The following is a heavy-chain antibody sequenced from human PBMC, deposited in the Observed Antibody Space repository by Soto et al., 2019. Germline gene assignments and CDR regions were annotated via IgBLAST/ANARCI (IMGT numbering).Heavy chain of an antibody. CDR1: GGSISSGGYY. J-gene: IGHJ5*02. D-gene: IGHD3-9*01. V-gene: IGHV4-31*03. CDR2: IYYSGST. Sequence: TLSLTCTVSGGSISSGGYYWSWIRQHPGKGLEWIGYIYYSGSTYYNPSLKSRVTISVDTSKNQFSLKLSSVTAADTAVYYGASDLGHYDILRQGWFDAWGQGTLVTVTS. CDR3: ASDLGHYDILRQGWFDA.